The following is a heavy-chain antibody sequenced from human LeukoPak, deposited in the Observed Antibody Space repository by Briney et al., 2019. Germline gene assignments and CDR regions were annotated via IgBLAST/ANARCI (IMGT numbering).Heavy chain of an antibody. CDR1: GGPISSGGYS. Sequence: PSETLSLTCAVSGGPISSGGYSWSWIRQPPGKGLEWIGYIYHSGSTYYNPSLKSRVTISVDRSKNQFSLKLSSVTAADTAVYYCARAGSNWNYVYWFDPWGQGTLVTVSS. D-gene: IGHD1-7*01. CDR2: IYHSGST. CDR3: ARAGSNWNYVYWFDP. V-gene: IGHV4-30-2*01. J-gene: IGHJ5*02.